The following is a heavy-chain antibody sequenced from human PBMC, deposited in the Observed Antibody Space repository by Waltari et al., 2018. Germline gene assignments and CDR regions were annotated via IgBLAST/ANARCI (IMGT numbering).Heavy chain of an antibody. D-gene: IGHD3-3*01. V-gene: IGHV4-31*03. J-gene: IGHJ4*02. CDR3: ARGILEWLSFDY. CDR2: IYYSGST. CDR1: GGSISSGGYY. Sequence: QVPLQESGPGLVKPSQTLSLTCTVSGGSISSGGYYWSWIRQHPGKGLEWIGYIYYSGSTYYNPSLKSRVTISVDTSKNQFSLKLSSVTAADTAVYYCARGILEWLSFDYWGQGTLVTVSS.